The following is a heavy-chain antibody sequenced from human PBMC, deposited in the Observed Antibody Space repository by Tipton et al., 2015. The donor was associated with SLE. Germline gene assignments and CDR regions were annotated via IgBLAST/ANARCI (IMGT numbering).Heavy chain of an antibody. CDR2: IYYSGST. V-gene: IGHV4-39*07. CDR3: ARAKDIVVAEDAFDI. J-gene: IGHJ3*02. CDR1: GGSISSSSYY. Sequence: TLSLTCTVSGGSISSSSYYWGWIRQPPGKGLEWIGSIYYSGSTYYNPSLKSRVTISVDTSKNQFSLKLSSVTAADTAVYYCARAKDIVVAEDAFDIWGQGTMVTVSS. D-gene: IGHD2-15*01.